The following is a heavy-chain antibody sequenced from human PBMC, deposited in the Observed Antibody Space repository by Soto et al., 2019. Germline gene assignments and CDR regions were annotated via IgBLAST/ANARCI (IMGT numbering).Heavy chain of an antibody. CDR2: IFSNDEK. Sequence: QVTLKESGPVLVKPTETLTLTCTVSGFSLSNARMDVSWIRQPPGKALEWLAHIFSNDEKSYSTSLKSRLTLSKDTSKSQVVLTRTHMDPVDTATYYCARIRRYSYGLIWFDYWGQGTLVTVSS. V-gene: IGHV2-26*01. D-gene: IGHD5-18*01. CDR1: GFSLSNARMD. CDR3: ARIRRYSYGLIWFDY. J-gene: IGHJ4*02.